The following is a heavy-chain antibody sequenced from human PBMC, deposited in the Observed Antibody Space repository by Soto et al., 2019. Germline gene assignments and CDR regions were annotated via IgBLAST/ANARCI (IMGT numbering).Heavy chain of an antibody. Sequence: GGSLSLSSAASGFTFSSNYMSWVRQAPGKGLEWVSVIYSGGSTYYADSVKGRFTISRDNSKNTLYLQMNSLRAEDTAEFYCARVEVEGDYVSDAFDIWGQGTMVTVSS. CDR1: GFTFSSNY. V-gene: IGHV3-66*01. J-gene: IGHJ3*02. D-gene: IGHD4-17*01. CDR3: ARVEVEGDYVSDAFDI. CDR2: IYSGGST.